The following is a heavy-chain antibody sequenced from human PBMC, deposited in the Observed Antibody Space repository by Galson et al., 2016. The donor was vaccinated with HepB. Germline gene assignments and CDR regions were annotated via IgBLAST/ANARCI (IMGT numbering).Heavy chain of an antibody. CDR2: IDAESDGGTV. J-gene: IGHJ5*02. D-gene: IGHD3-10*01. CDR1: EFTGFTFSSAS. CDR3: TTDRLRSITGFNP. Sequence: SLRLSCAVSEFTGFTFSSASMSWVRQAPGKGLAWIGRIDAESDGGTVDSAAPVKGRFTISRGDSKNTLFLQMNSLKIEDTAVYFCTTDRLRSITGFNPWGRGTLVTVSS. V-gene: IGHV3-15*04.